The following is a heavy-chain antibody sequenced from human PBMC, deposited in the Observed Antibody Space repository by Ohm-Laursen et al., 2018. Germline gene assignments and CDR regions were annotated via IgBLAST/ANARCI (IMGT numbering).Heavy chain of an antibody. CDR2: INPSGGRT. V-gene: IGHV1-46*02. CDR3: TGDPEGYSSSGANFDF. D-gene: IGHD6-19*01. Sequence: GSSVKVSCKTSGYTFNDYYMHWVRQAPGQGLEWMGIINPSGGRTNYAQKFQGRVTMTKDTSTSTVYMELSSLKSEDTAVYYCTGDPEGYSSSGANFDFWGQGTLVTVSS. J-gene: IGHJ4*02. CDR1: GYTFNDYY.